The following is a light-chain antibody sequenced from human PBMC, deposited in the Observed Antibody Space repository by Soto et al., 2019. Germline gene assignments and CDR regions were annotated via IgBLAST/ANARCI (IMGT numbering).Light chain of an antibody. Sequence: EIVLTQSPGTLSLSPGERATLSCRASQSVSSDYLAWYQQKPGQTPKVLIYRASSRATGIPDRFSGSGSGTDFTLTISRLEPEDFAVYDCQQYGSSPLTFGGGTKVESK. CDR3: QQYGSSPLT. V-gene: IGKV3-20*01. CDR1: QSVSSDY. CDR2: RAS. J-gene: IGKJ4*01.